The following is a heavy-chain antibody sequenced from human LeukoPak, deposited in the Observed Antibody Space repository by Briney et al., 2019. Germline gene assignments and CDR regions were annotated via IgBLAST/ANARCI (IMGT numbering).Heavy chain of an antibody. CDR3: ARDGCSSTSCYDYYYMDV. CDR1: GGTFSSYT. J-gene: IGHJ6*03. CDR2: IIPILGTA. V-gene: IGHV1-69*08. Sequence: ASVKVSCKASGGTFSSYTISWVRQAPGQGLEWMGRIIPILGTANYAQKFQGRVTITADKSTSTAYMELSSLRSEDTAVYYCARDGCSSTSCYDYYYMDVWGKGTTVTVSS. D-gene: IGHD2-2*01.